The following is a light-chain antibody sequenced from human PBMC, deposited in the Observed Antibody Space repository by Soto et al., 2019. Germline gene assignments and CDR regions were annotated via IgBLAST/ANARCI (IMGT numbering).Light chain of an antibody. Sequence: DIQMTQSPSTLSASVGDRFTITCRASQSISSWLAWYQQKPGKSPKLLIYKASSLESGVPSRFSGSGSGTEFTLTISSLQPDDFATYYCQQYNSYWTFGPGTKVDIK. V-gene: IGKV1-5*03. J-gene: IGKJ1*01. CDR1: QSISSW. CDR3: QQYNSYWT. CDR2: KAS.